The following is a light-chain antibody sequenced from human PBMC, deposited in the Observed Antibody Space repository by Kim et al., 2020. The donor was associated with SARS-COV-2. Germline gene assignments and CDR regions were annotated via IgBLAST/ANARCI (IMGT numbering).Light chain of an antibody. J-gene: IGLJ1*01. Sequence: KTVTIPCSGGTSNIGLNTVNWYQHLPGTAPKLLIYSNDQRPSGVPDRFSGSKSGTSASLVISGLRSEDEADYYCAAWDNSLPAYVFGPGTKVTVL. V-gene: IGLV1-44*01. CDR1: TSNIGLNT. CDR2: SND. CDR3: AAWDNSLPAYV.